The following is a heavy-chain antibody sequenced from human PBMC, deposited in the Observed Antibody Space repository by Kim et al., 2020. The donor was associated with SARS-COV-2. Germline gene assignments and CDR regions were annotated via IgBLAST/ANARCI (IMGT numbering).Heavy chain of an antibody. J-gene: IGHJ6*02. CDR3: ARDGSTPGGHIVATIGVSYYCYGMDV. CDR2: ISSSSSTI. D-gene: IGHD5-12*01. CDR1: GFTFSSYS. V-gene: IGHV3-48*04. Sequence: GGSLRLSCAASGFTFSSYSMNWVRQAPGKGLEWVSYISSSSSTIYYADSVKGRFTISRDNAKNSLYLQMNSLRAEDTAVYYCARDGSTPGGHIVATIGVSYYCYGMDVWGQGTTVTVSS.